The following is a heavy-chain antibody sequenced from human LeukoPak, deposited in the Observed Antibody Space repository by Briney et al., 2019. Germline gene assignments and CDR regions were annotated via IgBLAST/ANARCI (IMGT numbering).Heavy chain of an antibody. V-gene: IGHV3-53*05. CDR1: GFTVSSNY. Sequence: GGSLRLSCAASGFTVSSNYMSWVRQAPGKGLEWVSVIYSGGSTYYADSVKGRFTISRDILKNTLYLQMNNLRPEDTAVYYCAKDVSGQAYXGQGTLXTVSS. CDR3: AKDVSGQAY. J-gene: IGHJ4*02. D-gene: IGHD3-3*01. CDR2: IYSGGST.